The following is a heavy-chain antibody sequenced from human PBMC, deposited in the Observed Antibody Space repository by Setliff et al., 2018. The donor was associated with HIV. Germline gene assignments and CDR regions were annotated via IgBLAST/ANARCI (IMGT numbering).Heavy chain of an antibody. CDR2: VYWNDNK. CDR3: AHSGREVRGPYFDY. J-gene: IGHJ4*02. D-gene: IGHD3-10*01. Sequence: SGYAGEPTQTLPLTCTFSGFSLSSNGVSVGWIRQAPGKAPEWLALVYWNDNKQYSPSLKTRVTVTKDTSRNRVVLTMTDLDPVDTATYYCAHSGREVRGPYFDYWGQGVLVTVSS. V-gene: IGHV2-5*01. CDR1: GFSLSSNGVS.